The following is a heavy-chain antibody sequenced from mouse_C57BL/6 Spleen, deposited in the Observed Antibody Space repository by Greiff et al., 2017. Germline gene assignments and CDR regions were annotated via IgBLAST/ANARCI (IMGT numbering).Heavy chain of an antibody. V-gene: IGHV1-50*01. CDR3: ARGFYRYYAMDY. J-gene: IGHJ4*01. CDR2: IDPSDSST. Sequence: VQLQQSGAELVKPGASVKLSCKASGYTFTSYWMQWVKQRPGQGLEWLGEIDPSDSSTKYHQKFKGKATWTVDTSSSTAYMQLRSLTSEDSAVYYCARGFYRYYAMDYWGQGTSVTVSS. D-gene: IGHD2-14*01. CDR1: GYTFTSYW.